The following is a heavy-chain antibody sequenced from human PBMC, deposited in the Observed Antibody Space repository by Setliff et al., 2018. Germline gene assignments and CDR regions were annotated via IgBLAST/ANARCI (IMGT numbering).Heavy chain of an antibody. CDR2: MYYSGNT. V-gene: IGHV4-30-4*01. CDR1: GGSISSGDYY. Sequence: PSETLSLTCTVSGGSISSGDYYWRWIRQPPGKGLEWIGNMYYSGNTKYNPSLKSRITISVDTSKDQFSLNLTSLTAEDTAVYYCARDVFPYHYEGAFDIWGQGTMVTVSS. J-gene: IGHJ3*02. CDR3: ARDVFPYHYEGAFDI. D-gene: IGHD3-22*01.